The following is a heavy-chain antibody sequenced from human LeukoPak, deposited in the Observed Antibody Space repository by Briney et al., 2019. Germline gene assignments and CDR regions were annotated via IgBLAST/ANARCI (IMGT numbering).Heavy chain of an antibody. CDR1: GDSISGYY. D-gene: IGHD2-2*01. Sequence: PSETLSLTCTVSGDSISGYYWTWVRQPAGKGLEWIGRIYRSGDTYSNPSLQSRVTISLDMSNNQFSLKVTSLTAADTAVYYCARGAEKTAVAGHYSFDYWGQGILVSVSS. CDR3: ARGAEKTAVAGHYSFDY. J-gene: IGHJ4*02. CDR2: IYRSGDT. V-gene: IGHV4-4*07.